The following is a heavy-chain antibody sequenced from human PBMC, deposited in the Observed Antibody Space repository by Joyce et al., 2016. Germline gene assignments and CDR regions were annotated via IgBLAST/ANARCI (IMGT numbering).Heavy chain of an antibody. J-gene: IGHJ4*02. D-gene: IGHD2/OR15-2a*01. CDR2: IKHDGSDK. CDR1: GFTFGTYW. V-gene: IGHV3-7*01. Sequence: EVQLVESGGGLVQPGGSLRLSCAASGFTFGTYWMSWVRQAPGKGLEWVANIKHDGSDKYYVDSVKGRFTISRDNAKNSLYLQMNSLRVGDTAVYYCVREYGTSTSYYHFDYWGQGTLVTVSS. CDR3: VREYGTSTSYYHFDY.